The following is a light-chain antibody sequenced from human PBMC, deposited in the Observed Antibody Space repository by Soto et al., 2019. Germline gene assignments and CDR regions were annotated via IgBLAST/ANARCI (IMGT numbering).Light chain of an antibody. J-gene: IGKJ1*01. CDR1: QSVSSSY. CDR3: QQYNNWTWT. CDR2: GAS. Sequence: EIVFTQSPGTLSLSPGERATLSCRASQSVSSSYLAWYQQKPGQAPRLLIYGASSRATGIPDRFSGSGSGTEFTLTISSLQSEDFAVYYCQQYNNWTWTFGQGTKVDIK. V-gene: IGKV3-20*01.